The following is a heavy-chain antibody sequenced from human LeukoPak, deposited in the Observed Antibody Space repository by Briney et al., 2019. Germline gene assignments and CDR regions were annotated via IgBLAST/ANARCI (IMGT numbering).Heavy chain of an antibody. CDR3: ARRPSFLRYSSSWVWAFDI. J-gene: IGHJ3*02. D-gene: IGHD6-13*01. CDR1: GGSISSYY. Sequence: SETLSLTCTVSGGSISSYYWSWIRQPPGKGLEWIGCIYYSGSTNYNPSLKSRVTISVDTSKNQFSLKLSSVTAADTAVYYCARRPSFLRYSSSWVWAFDIWGQGTMVTVSS. CDR2: IYYSGST. V-gene: IGHV4-59*12.